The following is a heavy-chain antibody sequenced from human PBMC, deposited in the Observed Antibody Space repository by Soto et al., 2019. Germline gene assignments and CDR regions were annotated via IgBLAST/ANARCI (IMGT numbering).Heavy chain of an antibody. CDR2: IYQGGSI. J-gene: IGHJ3*02. D-gene: IGHD3-16*01. V-gene: IGHV4-59*01. Sequence: SETLSLTCSVSGGSISSGYWTWIRQPPGKGLEWIGYIYQGGSINYNPSLKSRVIISVDTAKNQFSVRLNSVTAADTAVYHCKGAVDAFDIWGQGTMVTVSS. CDR3: KGAVDAFDI. CDR1: GGSISSGY.